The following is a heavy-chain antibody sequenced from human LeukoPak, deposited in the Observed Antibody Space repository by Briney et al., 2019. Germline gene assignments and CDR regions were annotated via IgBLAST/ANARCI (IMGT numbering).Heavy chain of an antibody. V-gene: IGHV4-34*01. D-gene: IGHD3-22*01. Sequence: PSETLSLTCAVSGTSLSSYCWSWIRQPPEKGLEWVGGINYSGSTNYNPSLKSRVTISVDTSKNQFSLRLTSVTAADTAVYYCARAGGADSPQDLDYWGQGILVTVSS. CDR2: INYSGST. J-gene: IGHJ4*02. CDR1: GTSLSSYC. CDR3: ARAGGADSPQDLDY.